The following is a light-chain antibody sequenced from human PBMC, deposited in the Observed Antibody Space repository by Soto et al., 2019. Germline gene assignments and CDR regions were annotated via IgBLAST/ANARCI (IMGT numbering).Light chain of an antibody. CDR3: MHSTQLPPT. CDR2: GVS. J-gene: IGKJ5*01. Sequence: DVVMTQTPLSLSVAPGQPASISCKSSQSLLHITGETFLFWYLQKPGQSPQLLIYGVSTRVSGVPDRFSGSGSGTDFTLEISRVETDDVGICYCMHSTQLPPTVGQGTRLESK. CDR1: QSLLHITGETF. V-gene: IGKV2D-29*02.